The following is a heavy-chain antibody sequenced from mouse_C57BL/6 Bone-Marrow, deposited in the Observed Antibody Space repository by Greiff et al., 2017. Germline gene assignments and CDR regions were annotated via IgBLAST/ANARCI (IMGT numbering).Heavy chain of an antibody. Sequence: VQLQQSGAELVKPGASVKLSCTASGFNIKDYYIHWVKQRTEQGLEWIGRIDPEDGETKYAPKFQDKATIPADTSSNTDYLQLSSLTSEDTAVYYCTRSHSYYGTDYWGQGTTLTVAS. J-gene: IGHJ2*01. CDR2: IDPEDGET. CDR3: TRSHSYYGTDY. V-gene: IGHV14-2*01. CDR1: GFNIKDYY. D-gene: IGHD1-1*01.